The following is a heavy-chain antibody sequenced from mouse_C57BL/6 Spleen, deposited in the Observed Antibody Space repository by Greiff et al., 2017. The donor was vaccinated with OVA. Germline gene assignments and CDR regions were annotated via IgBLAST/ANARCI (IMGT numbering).Heavy chain of an antibody. D-gene: IGHD1-1*01. CDR1: GYTFTSYW. CDR3: ARWGTTVPWYFDF. Sequence: VQLQQPGAELVKPGASVKLSCKASGYTFTSYWMHWVKQRPGQGLEWIGMIHPNSGSTNYNEKFKSKATLTVDKSSSTAYMQLSSLTSEASAVYYCARWGTTVPWYFDFWGTGTTVTVSS. CDR2: IHPNSGST. J-gene: IGHJ1*03. V-gene: IGHV1-64*01.